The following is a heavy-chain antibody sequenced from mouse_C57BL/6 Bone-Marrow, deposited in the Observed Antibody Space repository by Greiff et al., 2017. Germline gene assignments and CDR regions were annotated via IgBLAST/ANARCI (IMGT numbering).Heavy chain of an antibody. Sequence: VQLQQSGAELVRPGASVKLSCTASGFNIKDDYMHWVKQRPEQGLEWIGWIDPENGDTEYASKFQGKATITADTSSNTAYLQLSSLTSEDTAVYYGTPITTVVATDYWGQGTTLTVSS. V-gene: IGHV14-4*01. CDR1: GFNIKDDY. D-gene: IGHD1-1*01. CDR3: TPITTVVATDY. J-gene: IGHJ2*01. CDR2: IDPENGDT.